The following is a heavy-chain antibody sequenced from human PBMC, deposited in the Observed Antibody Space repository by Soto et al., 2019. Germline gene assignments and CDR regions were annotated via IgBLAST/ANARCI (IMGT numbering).Heavy chain of an antibody. Sequence: SETLSLTCTVSGGSISSYYWSWIRQPPGKGLEWIGYIYYSGSTNYNPSLKSRVTISVDTSKNQFSLKLSSVTAADTAVYYCARMPAVGGNPQGWGQGTLVTVSS. D-gene: IGHD6-19*01. V-gene: IGHV4-59*01. CDR1: GGSISSYY. J-gene: IGHJ4*02. CDR3: ARMPAVGGNPQG. CDR2: IYYSGST.